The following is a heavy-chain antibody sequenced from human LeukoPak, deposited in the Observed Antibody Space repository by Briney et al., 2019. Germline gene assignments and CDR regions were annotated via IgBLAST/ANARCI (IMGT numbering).Heavy chain of an antibody. Sequence: SETLSLTCTVSGGSISSYYWSWIRQPPGKGLEWIGYIYYSGSTNYNPSLKSRVTISVDTSKNQFSLKLSSVTAADTAVYCCARGLTIFGVVYDYYYYYMDVWGKGTTVTVSS. D-gene: IGHD3-3*01. CDR2: IYYSGST. V-gene: IGHV4-59*01. J-gene: IGHJ6*03. CDR3: ARGLTIFGVVYDYYYYYMDV. CDR1: GGSISSYY.